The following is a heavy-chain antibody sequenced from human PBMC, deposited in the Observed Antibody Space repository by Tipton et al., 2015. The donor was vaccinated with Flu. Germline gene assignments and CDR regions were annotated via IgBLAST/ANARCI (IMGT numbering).Heavy chain of an antibody. CDR3: AEGYCSGGSCYLSY. D-gene: IGHD2-15*01. V-gene: IGHV4-59*01. J-gene: IGHJ4*02. CDR1: GGSISSYY. Sequence: TLSLTCTVSGGSISSYYWSWIRQPPGKGLEWIGYIYYSGSTNYNPSLKGRVTISVDTSKNQFSLKLSSVTAADTAVYYCAEGYCSGGSCYLSYWGQGTLVTVSS. CDR2: IYYSGST.